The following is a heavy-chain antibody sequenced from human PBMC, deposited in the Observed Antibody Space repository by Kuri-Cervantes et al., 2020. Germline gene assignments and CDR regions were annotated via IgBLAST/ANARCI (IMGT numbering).Heavy chain of an antibody. CDR3: ARDLWRARDYYDSSAKGHFDY. CDR1: GYTFTSYD. J-gene: IGHJ4*02. D-gene: IGHD3-22*01. V-gene: IGHV1-18*01. Sequence: ASVKVSCKASGYTFTSYDINWVRQATGQGLEWMGWVSAYNGNTNYAQKLQGRVTMTTDTSTSTAYMELRSLRSDDTAVYYCARDLWRARDYYDSSAKGHFDYRGQGTLVTVSS. CDR2: VSAYNGNT.